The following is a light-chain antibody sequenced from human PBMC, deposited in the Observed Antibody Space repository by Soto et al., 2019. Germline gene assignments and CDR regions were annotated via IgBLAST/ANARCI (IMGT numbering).Light chain of an antibody. CDR3: QKYGGHWT. CDR2: KAS. J-gene: IGKJ1*01. V-gene: IGKV1-5*03. CDR1: QSISSW. Sequence: DIQMTQSPSTLSASVGDRVTITCRASQSISSWLAWYQQRPGKAPKLLISKASTLASGVPSRFSGSGSGTAFTITINSLQPDDFATYHCQKYGGHWTFGQGTKVEI.